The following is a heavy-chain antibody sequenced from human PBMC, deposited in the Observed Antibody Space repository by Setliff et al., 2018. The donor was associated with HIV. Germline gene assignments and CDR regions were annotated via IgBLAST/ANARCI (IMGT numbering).Heavy chain of an antibody. CDR1: GYTFTSYG. CDR3: ARERPYCSGGSCYGLNYFDC. J-gene: IGHJ4*02. Sequence: GASVKVSCKASGYTFTSYGMSWVRQAPGQGLEWMGWISAYNGNTHYAQKLQGRVTMTTDTSTSTAYMELRSLRSGDTAMYYCARERPYCSGGSCYGLNYFDCWGQGTLVTVSS. CDR2: ISAYNGNT. V-gene: IGHV1-18*01. D-gene: IGHD2-15*01.